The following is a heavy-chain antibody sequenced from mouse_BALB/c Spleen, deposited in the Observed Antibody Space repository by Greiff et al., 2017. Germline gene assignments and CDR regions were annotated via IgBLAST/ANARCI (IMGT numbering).Heavy chain of an antibody. J-gene: IGHJ1*01. Sequence: EVQLQESGGGLVQPGGSRKLSCAASGFTFSSFGMHWVRQAPEKGLEWVAYISSGSSTIYYADTVKGRFTISRDNPKNTLFLQMTSLRSEDTAMYYCARSGSGTWYFDVWGAGTTVTVSS. D-gene: IGHD4-1*01. CDR1: GFTFSSFG. CDR2: ISSGSSTI. V-gene: IGHV5-17*02. CDR3: ARSGSGTWYFDV.